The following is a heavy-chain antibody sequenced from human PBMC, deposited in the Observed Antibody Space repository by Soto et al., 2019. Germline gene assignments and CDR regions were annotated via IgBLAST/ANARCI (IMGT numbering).Heavy chain of an antibody. J-gene: IGHJ4*01. Sequence: QVQLQQWGAGLLKPSETLSLTCAVYGGSFSGYYWIWIRQPPGKGLEWIGEINHSGSTNYNPSLKSRVTISVDTSKNQFSLKLSSLTAADTAVYYCARGSGSDLDYWGQGTLVTVSS. CDR1: GGSFSGYY. CDR2: INHSGST. CDR3: ARGSGSDLDY. D-gene: IGHD6-19*01. V-gene: IGHV4-34*01.